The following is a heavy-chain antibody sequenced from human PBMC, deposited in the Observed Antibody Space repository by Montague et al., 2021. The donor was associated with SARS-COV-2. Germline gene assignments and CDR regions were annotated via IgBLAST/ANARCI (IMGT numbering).Heavy chain of an antibody. CDR2: ISTSNSYI. CDR1: GFTFSSYS. CDR3: ANLYSYGS. J-gene: IGHJ4*02. V-gene: IGHV3-21*01. D-gene: IGHD5-18*01. Sequence: SLRLSCAASGFTFSSYSMNWVRQAPGKGLEWVSSISTSNSYIYYADSVKGRFTISRDNAKNSLYLQMNSLRAEDTAVYYCANLYSYGSWGQGTLVTVSS.